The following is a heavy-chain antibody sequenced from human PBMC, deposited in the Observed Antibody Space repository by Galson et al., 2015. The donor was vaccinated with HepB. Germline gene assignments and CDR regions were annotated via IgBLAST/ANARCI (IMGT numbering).Heavy chain of an antibody. Sequence: SLRLSCAASGFTFSSSAMSWVRQAPGKGLEWDSAITIIISGGSTYYADSVKGRFTISRDNSKNTLHLQMNSLRADDTAVYYCAKELRPNDYWGQGTLVTVSS. CDR2: ITIIISGGST. CDR1: GFTFSSSA. J-gene: IGHJ4*02. V-gene: IGHV3-23*01. CDR3: AKELRPNDY.